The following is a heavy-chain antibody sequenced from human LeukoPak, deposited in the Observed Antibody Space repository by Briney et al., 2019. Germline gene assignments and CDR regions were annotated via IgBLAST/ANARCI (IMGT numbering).Heavy chain of an antibody. V-gene: IGHV4-4*07. CDR2: IYTSGST. CDR3: ARSQGNGSGANDY. D-gene: IGHD3-10*01. CDR1: GGPISSYY. Sequence: SETLSLTCTVSGGPISSYYRSWIRQPAGKGLEWIGRIYTSGSTNYNPSLKSRVTISVDKSRNQFSLKLSSVTAADTAVYYCARSQGNGSGANDYWGQGTLVTVSS. J-gene: IGHJ4*02.